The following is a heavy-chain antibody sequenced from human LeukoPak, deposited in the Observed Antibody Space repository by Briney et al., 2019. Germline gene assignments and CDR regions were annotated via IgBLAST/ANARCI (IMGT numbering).Heavy chain of an antibody. J-gene: IGHJ4*02. V-gene: IGHV3-15*01. CDR2: IKSKTVGGTT. CDR3: TTDLLDY. CDR1: GFTLFTFNNAW. Sequence: GGSLRLSCTASGFTLFTFNNAWMSWVRQTPGKGLEWIGRIKSKTVGGTTEYTAPVKGRYSISRDDSKNTVYLQVNSLKTEDTAVDYCTTDLLDYWGQGTLVTVSS.